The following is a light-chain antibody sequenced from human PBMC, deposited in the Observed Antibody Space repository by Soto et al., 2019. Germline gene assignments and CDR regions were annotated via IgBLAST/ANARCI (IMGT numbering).Light chain of an antibody. CDR2: GAS. Sequence: DIQMTQSPPSVSAAVGDRVVITCRASQTISTYVSWYQQKLGKAPSLLIYGASKLQKGFPSRFGSSGSGTDFTLTIMNLQPEEFATDYCQQSFNAPPMFGRGTKVEMK. CDR1: QTISTY. V-gene: IGKV1-39*01. CDR3: QQSFNAPPM. J-gene: IGKJ4*02.